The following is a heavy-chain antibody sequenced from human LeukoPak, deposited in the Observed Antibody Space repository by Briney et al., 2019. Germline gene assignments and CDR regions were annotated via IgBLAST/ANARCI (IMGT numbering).Heavy chain of an antibody. CDR3: ARETYYYGSGSYIFDY. Sequence: PGGSLRLSCAASGFTFSSYSMNWVRQAPGKGLEWASSISSSSSYIYYADSVKGRFTISRDNAKNSLYLQMNSLRAEDTAVYYCARETYYYGSGSYIFDYWGQGTLVTVSS. CDR1: GFTFSSYS. D-gene: IGHD3-10*01. CDR2: ISSSSSYI. J-gene: IGHJ4*02. V-gene: IGHV3-21*01.